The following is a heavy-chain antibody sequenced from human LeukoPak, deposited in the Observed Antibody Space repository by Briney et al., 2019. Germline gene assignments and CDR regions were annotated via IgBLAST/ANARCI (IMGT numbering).Heavy chain of an antibody. CDR1: GFSFSSYA. V-gene: IGHV3-23*01. CDR2: ISGSGDNT. Sequence: GGSLRLSCSASGFSFSSYAMSWVRQAPGKGLEWVSSISGSGDNTYYAESVKGRFTISRDNSKNTLFLQMNSLRAEDTAVFYCAKRSGYTTGWFFDFWGQGTLVTVSS. D-gene: IGHD6-19*01. CDR3: AKRSGYTTGWFFDF. J-gene: IGHJ4*02.